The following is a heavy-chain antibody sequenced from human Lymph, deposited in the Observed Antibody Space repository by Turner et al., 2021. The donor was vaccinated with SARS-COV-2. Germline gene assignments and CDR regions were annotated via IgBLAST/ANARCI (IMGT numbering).Heavy chain of an antibody. J-gene: IGHJ6*02. CDR3: ARYGSGGYFYYGLDV. D-gene: IGHD3-10*01. V-gene: IGHV3-30*04. Sequence: QVQLVESGGGVVQPGRSLSLCCAVYGFTFSTYAIHWVRQAAGKGLEWVAVISYDGSNKYYADSVKGRFTISRDNSKNTLYLQMNSLRAEDTAVYYCARYGSGGYFYYGLDVWGQGTTVTVSS. CDR2: ISYDGSNK. CDR1: GFTFSTYA.